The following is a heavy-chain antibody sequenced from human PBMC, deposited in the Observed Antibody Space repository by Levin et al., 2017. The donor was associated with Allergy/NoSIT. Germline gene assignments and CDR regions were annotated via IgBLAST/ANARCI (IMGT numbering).Heavy chain of an antibody. J-gene: IGHJ6*03. CDR3: AREGARYCSSTSCYGYYYYYYMDG. CDR1: GGSFRGYY. Sequence: SQTLSLPCAVYGGSFRGYYWSWIRQPPGKGLEWIGEINHSGSTNYNPSLKSRVTISVDTSKNQFSLKLSSVTAADTAVYYCAREGARYCSSTSCYGYYYYYYMDGWGKGTTVTVSS. D-gene: IGHD2-2*01. CDR2: INHSGST. V-gene: IGHV4-34*01.